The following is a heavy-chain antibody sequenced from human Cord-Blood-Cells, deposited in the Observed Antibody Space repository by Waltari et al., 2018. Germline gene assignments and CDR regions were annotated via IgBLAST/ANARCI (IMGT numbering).Heavy chain of an antibody. CDR2: ISSSSSYK. CDR1: GFTFSSYS. V-gene: IGHV3-21*01. CDR3: ARDWADY. D-gene: IGHD3-16*01. Sequence: EVQLVEFGGGLVRPGGSLRLACAASGFTFSSYSSNWVRQAPGKGLEWVSSISSSSSYKYYADSVKGQFTIPRDNAKNSLYLQMNSLRAEDTAVYYCARDWADYWGQGTLVTVSS. J-gene: IGHJ4*02.